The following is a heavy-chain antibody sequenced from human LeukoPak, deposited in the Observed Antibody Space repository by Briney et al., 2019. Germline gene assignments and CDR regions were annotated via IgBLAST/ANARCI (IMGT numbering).Heavy chain of an antibody. CDR2: INHSGST. CDR3: ARQYSDILTGYHRGELYWYFDL. V-gene: IGHV4-4*02. Sequence: PSGTLSLTCAVPGSSISSSNWWSWIRQPPGKGLEWIGEINHSGSTNYNPSLKSRATISVDTSKNQFSLKLSSVTAADTAVYYCARQYSDILTGYHRGELYWYFDLWGRGTLVTVSS. J-gene: IGHJ2*01. CDR1: GSSISSSNW. D-gene: IGHD3-9*01.